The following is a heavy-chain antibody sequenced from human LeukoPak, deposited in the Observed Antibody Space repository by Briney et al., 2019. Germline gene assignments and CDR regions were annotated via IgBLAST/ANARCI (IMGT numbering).Heavy chain of an antibody. CDR1: GFTFSAYS. Sequence: GGSLRLSCAASGFTFSAYSMHWVRQAPGKGLDWVAIISYDGSIKHYADSVKGRFTISRDNSNNTLFLQMDSLRADDAAVYFCARASGPFDYWGQGTLVTVSS. CDR3: ARASGPFDY. CDR2: ISYDGSIK. J-gene: IGHJ4*02. V-gene: IGHV3-30-3*01.